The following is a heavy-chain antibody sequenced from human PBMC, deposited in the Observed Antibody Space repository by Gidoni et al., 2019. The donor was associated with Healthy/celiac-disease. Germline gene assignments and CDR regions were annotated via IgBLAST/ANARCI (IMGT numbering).Heavy chain of an antibody. V-gene: IGHV3-74*01. D-gene: IGHD1-1*01. J-gene: IGHJ4*02. CDR3: ARVSRNEPSFDY. Sequence: EVQLVEYGGGLVQPGGSLRLSCAASGFTFSSSWMHWVRQAQGKVLGWVSRINSDGSSTSYADSVKGRFTISRDNAKNTLYLQMNSLRAEDTAVYYCARVSRNEPSFDYWGQGTLVTVSS. CDR1: GFTFSSSW. CDR2: INSDGSST.